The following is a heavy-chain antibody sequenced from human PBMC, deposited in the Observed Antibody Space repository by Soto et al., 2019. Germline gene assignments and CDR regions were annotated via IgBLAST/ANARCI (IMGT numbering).Heavy chain of an antibody. D-gene: IGHD2-2*01. Sequence: GASVKVSCKASGYTFTGYYMHWVRQAPGQGLEWMGWINPNSGGTNYAQKFQGWVTMTRDTSISTAYMELSRLRSDDTAVYYCARGIVVVPAAISEKYYYGMDVWGQGTTVTVSS. V-gene: IGHV1-2*04. J-gene: IGHJ6*02. CDR3: ARGIVVVPAAISEKYYYGMDV. CDR1: GYTFTGYY. CDR2: INPNSGGT.